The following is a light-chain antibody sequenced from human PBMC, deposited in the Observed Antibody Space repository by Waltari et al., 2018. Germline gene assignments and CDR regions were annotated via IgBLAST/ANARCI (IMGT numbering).Light chain of an antibody. J-gene: IGKJ4*01. Sequence: ENVLTQSPGTLSLSPGERATLPCRARQSVGATYLAWYQQKPGQAPRLLIYGASTRATGIPDRFSGSGSGTDFTLTISRLEPEDVAVYYCHQSGGSGRAFGGGTKVEIK. CDR2: GAS. CDR1: QSVGATY. V-gene: IGKV3-20*01. CDR3: HQSGGSGRA.